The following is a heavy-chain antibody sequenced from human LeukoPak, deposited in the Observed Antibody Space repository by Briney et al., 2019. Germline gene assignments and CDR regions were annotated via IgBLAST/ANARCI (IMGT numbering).Heavy chain of an antibody. CDR1: GGSISSSSYY. J-gene: IGHJ5*02. V-gene: IGHV4-39*07. D-gene: IGHD2/OR15-2a*01. CDR3: ASGRNWFDP. CDR2: IYYSGST. Sequence: SETLSLTCTVSGGSISSSSYYWGWIRQPPGKGLEWIGSIYYSGSTYYNPSLKSRVTMSVDTSKNQFSLKLNSVTAADTAVYYCASGRNWFDPWGQGTLVTVSS.